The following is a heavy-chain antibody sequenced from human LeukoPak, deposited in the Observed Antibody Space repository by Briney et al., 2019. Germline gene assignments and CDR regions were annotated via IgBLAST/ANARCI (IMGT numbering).Heavy chain of an antibody. CDR1: GFTVISNY. CDR3: TTKRGYSYGYAD. V-gene: IGHV3-66*01. D-gene: IGHD5-18*01. Sequence: GGSLRLSCAASGFTVISNYMSWVRQAPGKGLEWVSVIYSGGSTYYADSVKGRFTISRDNSKNTLYLQMNSLRAEDTAVYYCTTKRGYSYGYADWGQGTLVTVSS. CDR2: IYSGGST. J-gene: IGHJ4*02.